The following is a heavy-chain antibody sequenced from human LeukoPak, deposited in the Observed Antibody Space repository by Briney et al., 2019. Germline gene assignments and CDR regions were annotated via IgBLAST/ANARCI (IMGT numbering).Heavy chain of an antibody. CDR2: IHYSGSS. CDR3: ATVAVIRGVTYFDY. Sequence: PSETLSLTCTVSGGSISSYYWNWIRQPPGKGLEWIGYIHYSGSSNNNPSLKSRVTISVDTSKNQFSLRLSSVTAADTAVYYCATVAVIRGVTYFDYWGQGTLVTVSS. J-gene: IGHJ4*02. V-gene: IGHV4-59*01. D-gene: IGHD3-10*01. CDR1: GGSISSYY.